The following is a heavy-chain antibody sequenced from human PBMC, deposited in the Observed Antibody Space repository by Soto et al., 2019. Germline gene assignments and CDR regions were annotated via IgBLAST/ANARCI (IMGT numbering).Heavy chain of an antibody. CDR1: GDSISSGDYY. CDR3: ARLNSGPGDY. J-gene: IGHJ4*02. V-gene: IGHV4-30-4*01. Sequence: SETLSLTCTVSGDSISSGDYYWSWIRQPPGKGLEWIGYIYYSGSTYYNPSLKSRVTISIDMSKNQFSLKLSSVTAADMAVYYCARLNSGPGDYWGQGTLVTVSS. CDR2: IYYSGST.